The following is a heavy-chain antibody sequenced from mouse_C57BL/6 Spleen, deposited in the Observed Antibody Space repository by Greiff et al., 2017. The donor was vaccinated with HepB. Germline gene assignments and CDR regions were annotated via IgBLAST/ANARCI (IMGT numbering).Heavy chain of an antibody. CDR2: ISDGGSYT. CDR1: GFTFSSYA. D-gene: IGHD1-1*01. Sequence: EVKLMESGGGLVKPGGSLKLSCAASGFTFSSYAMSWVRQTPEKRLEWVATISDGGSYTYYPDNVKGRFTISRDNAKNNLYLQMSHLKSEDTAMYYCARDGSSLAYWGQGTLVTVSA. J-gene: IGHJ3*01. CDR3: ARDGSSLAY. V-gene: IGHV5-4*01.